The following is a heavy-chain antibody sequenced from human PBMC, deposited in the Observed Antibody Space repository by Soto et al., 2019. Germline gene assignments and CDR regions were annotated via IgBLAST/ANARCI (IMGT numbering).Heavy chain of an antibody. CDR3: ARDPNGDWRGAFDF. CDR2: ISGNGGRT. V-gene: IGHV3-23*01. D-gene: IGHD4-17*01. Sequence: EVQLLEPGGGLVQPGGSLRLSCAASEFTFSSYFMTWVRQAPGKGLDWVSSISGNGGRTYYADSVKGRFTISRDNSKNTLYLQMNSLRAEDTAVYYCARDPNGDWRGAFDFWGQKTMVTVSS. J-gene: IGHJ3*01. CDR1: EFTFSSYF.